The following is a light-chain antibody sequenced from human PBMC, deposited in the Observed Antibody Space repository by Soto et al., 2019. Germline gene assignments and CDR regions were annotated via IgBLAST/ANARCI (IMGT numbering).Light chain of an antibody. CDR2: SNN. CDR1: SSNIGNNY. CDR3: AAWDDSLRVWV. J-gene: IGLJ3*02. V-gene: IGLV1-47*02. Sequence: QSVLTQPPSASGTPGQRVTISCSGSSSNIGNNYLYWYQQLPGTAPKLLIYSNNQRPSGVPDRFSGSKSGTSASLAISGLRTDDEADYYRAAWDDSLRVWVFGGGTQLTVL.